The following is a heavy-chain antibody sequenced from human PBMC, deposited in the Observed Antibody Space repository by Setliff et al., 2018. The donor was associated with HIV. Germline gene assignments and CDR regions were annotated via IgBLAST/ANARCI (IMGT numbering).Heavy chain of an antibody. J-gene: IGHJ4*02. CDR3: ARDTNRKIDY. V-gene: IGHV1-18*01. Sequence: ASVKVSCKAAGGTFNNYVFSWVRQAPGQGLEWMGWISGHNGRTNFAQKFQDRVTMTTDTPTSTIFMELRSLRSDDTAVYYCARDTNRKIDYWGQGVLVTVSS. CDR2: ISGHNGRT. CDR1: GGTFNNYV. D-gene: IGHD3-3*01.